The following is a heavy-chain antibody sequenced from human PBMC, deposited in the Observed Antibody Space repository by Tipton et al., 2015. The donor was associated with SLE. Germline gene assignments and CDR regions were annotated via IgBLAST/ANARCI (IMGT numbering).Heavy chain of an antibody. CDR3: ARDIWNYCSGTFFPFDS. Sequence: TYYNPSLKSRVTISVDTSKNQFSLKVTSVTAADTALYYCARDIWNYCSGTFFPFDSWGQGTLVTVSS. V-gene: IGHV4-39*07. J-gene: IGHJ4*02. CDR2: T. D-gene: IGHD3-10*01.